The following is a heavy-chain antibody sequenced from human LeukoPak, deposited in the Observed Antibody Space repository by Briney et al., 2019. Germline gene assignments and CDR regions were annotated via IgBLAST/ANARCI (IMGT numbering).Heavy chain of an antibody. CDR1: GFTFDDYG. D-gene: IGHD3-3*01. Sequence: PGGSLRLSCAASGFTFDDYGVSWVRQDPGKGLEWVSGINWDGGSTGYADSVKGRFTISSDNAKNALYLQMNSLRAEDTALYYCARGNPFGYYDPYFDYWGQGTLVTVSS. CDR2: INWDGGST. J-gene: IGHJ4*02. CDR3: ARGNPFGYYDPYFDY. V-gene: IGHV3-20*04.